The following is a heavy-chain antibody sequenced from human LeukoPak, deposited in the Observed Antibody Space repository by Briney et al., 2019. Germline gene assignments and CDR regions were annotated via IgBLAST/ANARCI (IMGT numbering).Heavy chain of an antibody. J-gene: IGHJ4*02. CDR1: GFTFSSYS. CDR2: ISSSSSYI. D-gene: IGHD1-26*01. Sequence: PGGSLRPSCAASGFTFSSYSMNWVRQAPGKGLEWVSSISSSSSYIYYADSVKGRFTISRDNAKNSLYLQMNSLRAEDTAVYYCARANGVGATHFDYWGQGTLVTVSS. V-gene: IGHV3-21*01. CDR3: ARANGVGATHFDY.